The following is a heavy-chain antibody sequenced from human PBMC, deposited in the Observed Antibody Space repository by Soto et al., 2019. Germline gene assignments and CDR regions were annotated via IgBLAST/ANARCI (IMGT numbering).Heavy chain of an antibody. Sequence: KTSETLSLTCAVYGGSFSGYYWSWIRQPPGKGLEWIGEINHSGSTNYNPSLKSRVTISVDTSKNQFSLKLSSVTAADTAVYYCARLPSGPAAPQLFYGMDVWGQGTTVTVSS. CDR3: ARLPSGPAAPQLFYGMDV. V-gene: IGHV4-34*01. D-gene: IGHD2-2*01. CDR2: INHSGST. J-gene: IGHJ6*02. CDR1: GGSFSGYY.